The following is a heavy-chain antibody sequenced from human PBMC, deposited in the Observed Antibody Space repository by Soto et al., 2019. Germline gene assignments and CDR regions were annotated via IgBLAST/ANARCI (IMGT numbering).Heavy chain of an antibody. CDR2: IIPIFGTA. CDR3: ARHGVAAAGTRRAYYYYYGMDV. CDR1: GGTFSSYA. D-gene: IGHD6-13*01. Sequence: QVQLVQSGAEVKKPGSSVKVSCKASGGTFSSYAISWVRQAPGQGLEWMGGIIPIFGTANYAQKFQGRVTITADKSTSTDYMELSSLRSEYTAVYYCARHGVAAAGTRRAYYYYYGMDVWGQGTTVTASS. V-gene: IGHV1-69*06. J-gene: IGHJ6*02.